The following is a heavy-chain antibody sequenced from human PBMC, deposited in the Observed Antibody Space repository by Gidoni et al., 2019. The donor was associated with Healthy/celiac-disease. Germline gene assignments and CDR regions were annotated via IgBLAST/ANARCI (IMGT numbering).Heavy chain of an antibody. CDR1: GGSISSGVYS. J-gene: IGHJ4*02. CDR3: ARGLSPVDCSGNSCYSNWAFDY. CDR2: IYHSGST. V-gene: IGHV4-30-2*01. D-gene: IGHD2-15*01. Sequence: QLQLQESGSGLVKPSQTLSLTCAVSGGSISSGVYSWSWLRQPPGKGLEWIGYIYHSGSTYYNPSLKSRVTISVDRSKNQFSLKLNSVTAADTAVYYCARGLSPVDCSGNSCYSNWAFDYWGQGTLVTVSS.